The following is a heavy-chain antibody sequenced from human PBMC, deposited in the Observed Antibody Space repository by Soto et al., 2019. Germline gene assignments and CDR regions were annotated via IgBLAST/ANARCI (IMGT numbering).Heavy chain of an antibody. D-gene: IGHD4-17*01. CDR2: ISSNGGST. J-gene: IGHJ3*02. Sequence: EVQLVESGGGLVQPGGSLRLSCAASGSTFSSYAMHWVRQAPGKGLEYVSAISSNGGSTYYANSVKGRFTISRDNSKNTLYLQMGSLRAEDMAVYYCARDSDYGDYVPSGDAFDIWGQGTMVTVSS. V-gene: IGHV3-64*01. CDR3: ARDSDYGDYVPSGDAFDI. CDR1: GSTFSSYA.